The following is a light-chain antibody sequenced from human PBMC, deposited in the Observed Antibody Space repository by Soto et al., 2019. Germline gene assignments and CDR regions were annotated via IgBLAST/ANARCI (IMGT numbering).Light chain of an antibody. V-gene: IGLV1-40*01. CDR2: NNL. CDR3: QSFDSSLRVYV. CDR1: SYNCGAGYE. J-gene: IGLJ1*01. Sequence: QSVLTQPPSVSGAPGQRVTISCTGSSYNCGAGYEVHWYKQLPGAAPTLVIFNNLNRPSGVPERFSGSKSGTSASLVISGLQAEDEADYYCQSFDSSLRVYVYGSGTKLTVL.